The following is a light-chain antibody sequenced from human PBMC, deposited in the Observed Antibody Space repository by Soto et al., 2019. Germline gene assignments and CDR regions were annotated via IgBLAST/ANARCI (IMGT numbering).Light chain of an antibody. CDR1: SSNIGAGYD. J-gene: IGLJ2*01. Sequence: QSVLTQPPSVSGAPGQRVTISCTGSSSNIGAGYDVHWYQQLPGTAPKLLIYGNSNRPSGVPDRFSGSKSGTSASLAITGLQAEDVADYYCQSYDSSLSGPVVFGGGTKVTVL. CDR2: GNS. CDR3: QSYDSSLSGPVV. V-gene: IGLV1-40*01.